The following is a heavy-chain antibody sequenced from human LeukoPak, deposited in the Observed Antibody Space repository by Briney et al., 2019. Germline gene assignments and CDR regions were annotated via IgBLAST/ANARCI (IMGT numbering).Heavy chain of an antibody. CDR2: ISGSGGST. Sequence: GGSLRLSCAASGFTFSSYAMSWVRQAPGKGLEWVSAISGSGGSTYYADSVKGRFTISRDNSKNTLYLQMNSLRAEDTAVYYCAKFLYDSSGYSPDYFDYWGQGTLVTVSS. J-gene: IGHJ4*02. CDR1: GFTFSSYA. D-gene: IGHD3-22*01. V-gene: IGHV3-23*01. CDR3: AKFLYDSSGYSPDYFDY.